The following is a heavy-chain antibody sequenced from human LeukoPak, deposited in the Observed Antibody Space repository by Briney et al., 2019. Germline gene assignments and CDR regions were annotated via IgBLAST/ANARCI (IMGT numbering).Heavy chain of an antibody. CDR3: ACTVTVVSAPRWDH. CDR2: LYNGGST. J-gene: IGHJ4*02. V-gene: IGHV4-38-2*01. Sequence: SETLSLTCDVSGYSVNSGYYWGWARQAPGMGLEWIGSLYNGGSTYYNPSLKGRATVSLNPSQTQISLKLTSVTAADTAVYYCACTVTVVSAPRWDHWGQGTLVPVSS. D-gene: IGHD4-17*01. CDR1: GYSVNSGYY.